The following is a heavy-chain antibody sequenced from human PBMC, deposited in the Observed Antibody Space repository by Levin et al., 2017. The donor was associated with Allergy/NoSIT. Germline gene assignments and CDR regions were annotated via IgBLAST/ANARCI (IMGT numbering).Heavy chain of an antibody. CDR1: GGSISSSSYY. CDR2: IYYSGST. J-gene: IGHJ5*02. D-gene: IGHD6-13*01. Sequence: PSETLSLTCTVSGGSISSSSYYWGWIRQPPGKGLEWIGSIYYSGSTYYNPSLKSRVTISVDTSKNQFSLKLSSVTAADTAVYYCARHSLVVAAAQTNWFDPWGQGTLVTVSS. CDR3: ARHSLVVAAAQTNWFDP. V-gene: IGHV4-39*01.